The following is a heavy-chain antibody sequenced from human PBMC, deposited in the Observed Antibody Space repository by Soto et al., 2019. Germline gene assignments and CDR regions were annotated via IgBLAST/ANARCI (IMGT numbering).Heavy chain of an antibody. CDR2: IYPGDSDT. CDR1: GYSLTSYW. CDR3: ARRDLYSSSSGWFDP. V-gene: IGHV5-51*01. D-gene: IGHD6-6*01. Sequence: GESLKISCKGSGYSLTSYWIGWVRQMPGKGLEWMGIIYPGDSDTRYSPSFQGQVTIPADKSISTAYLQWSSLKASDTAMYYCARRDLYSSSSGWFDPWGQGTPVTVSS. J-gene: IGHJ5*02.